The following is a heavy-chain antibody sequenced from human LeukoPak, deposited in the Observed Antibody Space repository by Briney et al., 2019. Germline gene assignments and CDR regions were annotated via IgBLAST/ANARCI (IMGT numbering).Heavy chain of an antibody. CDR3: ARDPPLGSCSTISCPHLDY. CDR2: ICSSSSFI. CDR1: GFTFSRYS. D-gene: IGHD2-2*01. V-gene: IGHV3-21*01. Sequence: PGGSLRLSCAASGFTFSRYSMNWVRQAPGKGLVWVSSICSSSSFIYYADSVKGRFTISRDNAKNSLYLQMNSLRAEDTAVYYCARDPPLGSCSTISCPHLDYWGQGTLVTVSS. J-gene: IGHJ4*02.